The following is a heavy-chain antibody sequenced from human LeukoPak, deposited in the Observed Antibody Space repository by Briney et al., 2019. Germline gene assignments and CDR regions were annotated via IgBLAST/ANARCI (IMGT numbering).Heavy chain of an antibody. D-gene: IGHD1-26*01. Sequence: PGGSLRLSCAASGFTFSSYAMSWVRQAPGKGLEWVSAISGSGGSTYYADSVKGRFTISRDNSKKSLFLQMNSLRAEDTAVYYCAKDGSGSHYLGSYYFDYWGQGTLVTVSS. CDR2: ISGSGGST. CDR3: AKDGSGSHYLGSYYFDY. J-gene: IGHJ4*02. CDR1: GFTFSSYA. V-gene: IGHV3-23*01.